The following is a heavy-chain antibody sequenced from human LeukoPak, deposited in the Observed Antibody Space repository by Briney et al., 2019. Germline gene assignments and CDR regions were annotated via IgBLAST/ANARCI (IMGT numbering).Heavy chain of an antibody. CDR1: GYTFTSNW. CDR3: ARNPSGYHFDY. J-gene: IGHJ4*02. D-gene: IGHD6-13*01. V-gene: IGHV5-51*01. CDR2: IYPGDSET. Sequence: GESLQISCKGSGYTFTSNWIGWVRQMPGKGLEWMGIIYPGDSETRYSPSFQGQVTMSADKSISTAYLQWSSLKASDTAMYYCARNPSGYHFDYWGQGTLVTVSS.